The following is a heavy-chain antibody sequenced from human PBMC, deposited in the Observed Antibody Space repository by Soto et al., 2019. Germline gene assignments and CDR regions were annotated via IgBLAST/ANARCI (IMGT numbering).Heavy chain of an antibody. V-gene: IGHV2-5*02. CDR2: IYWDDDK. D-gene: IGHD2-21*02. CDR1: GFSLTTRGVG. J-gene: IGHJ5*02. CDR3: APRSRVTAKWKSWFAP. Sequence: QITLKESGPTLVKPTQTLTLTCTFSGFSLTTRGVGVGWIRQPPGKALEWLALIYWDDDKRYSPSLKSRLTINKDTSKNQVVLTLTNMDPVDTATYYCAPRSRVTAKWKSWFAPWGQGTLVTVSS.